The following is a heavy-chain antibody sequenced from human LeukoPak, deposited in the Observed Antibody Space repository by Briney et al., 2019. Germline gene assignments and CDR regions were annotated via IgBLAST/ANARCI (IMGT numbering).Heavy chain of an antibody. V-gene: IGHV3-11*05. CDR3: GRALGHYGSGSYYSDF. Sequence: GGSLRLSCAASGFTFSDYHMTWIRQAPGKGLEWVSYISGSTRYANYADSVKGRFTISRDNAKNSLYLQMNSLRAEDTAVYYCGRALGHYGSGSYYSDFWGQGTLVTVSS. CDR2: ISGSTRYA. CDR1: GFTFSDYH. D-gene: IGHD3-10*01. J-gene: IGHJ4*02.